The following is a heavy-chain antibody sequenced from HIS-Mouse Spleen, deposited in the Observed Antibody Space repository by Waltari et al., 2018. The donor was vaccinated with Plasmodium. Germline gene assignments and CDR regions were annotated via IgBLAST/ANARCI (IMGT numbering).Heavy chain of an antibody. V-gene: IGHV4-34*01. J-gene: IGHJ4*02. Sequence: QVQLQQWGAGLLKPSETLSLTCAVYGGSFSGYYWSWIRQPPGKGLEWNGEINHSGSTNYTPSLKSRVTISVDTSKNQVSLKLGSVTAADTAVYYCARAYYDFWSGYRFDYWGQGTLVTVSS. CDR1: GGSFSGYY. D-gene: IGHD3-3*01. CDR3: ARAYYDFWSGYRFDY. CDR2: INHSGST.